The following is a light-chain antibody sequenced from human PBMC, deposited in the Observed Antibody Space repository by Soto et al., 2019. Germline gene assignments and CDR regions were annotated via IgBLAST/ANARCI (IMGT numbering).Light chain of an antibody. CDR1: QTISSW. V-gene: IGKV1-5*03. J-gene: IGKJ1*01. Sequence: DIQMTQSPSTLSGSVGDRVTITCRASQTISSWLAWYQQKPGKAPKLLIYQSSTLKSGVPSRFSGRGSGTEFTPAISSLQPDAFATYYYQPYNSYSEAFGKGTKVELK. CDR2: QSS. CDR3: QPYNSYSEA.